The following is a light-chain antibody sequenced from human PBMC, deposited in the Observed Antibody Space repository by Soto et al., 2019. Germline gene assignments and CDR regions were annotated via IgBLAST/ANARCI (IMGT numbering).Light chain of an antibody. Sequence: EIVLTQSPGTLSSSPGERATLSCRASQSVSSTYLAWYQQKPGQAPRLLIYSASTRAAGIPDRFSGSGSGTDFSLSISRLEPEDFAVYYCQQYGSSPMYTFGQGNKLEI. V-gene: IGKV3-20*01. J-gene: IGKJ2*01. CDR1: QSVSSTY. CDR2: SAS. CDR3: QQYGSSPMYT.